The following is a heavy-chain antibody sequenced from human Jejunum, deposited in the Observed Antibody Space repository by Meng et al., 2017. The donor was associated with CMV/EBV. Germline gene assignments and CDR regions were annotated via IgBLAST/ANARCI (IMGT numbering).Heavy chain of an antibody. CDR1: GGAFTSDSYR. D-gene: IGHD2-8*02. CDR3: ARHLVEPASEPFDP. CDR2: IHYNGRT. Sequence: SGGAFTSDSYRWDWVRQPPGKGLEWIGNIHYNGRTFYNPSFRSRLTISMDTSKNQFSLRLRSVTAADTAVYYCARHLVEPASEPFDPWGQGILVTVSS. J-gene: IGHJ5*02. V-gene: IGHV4-39*01.